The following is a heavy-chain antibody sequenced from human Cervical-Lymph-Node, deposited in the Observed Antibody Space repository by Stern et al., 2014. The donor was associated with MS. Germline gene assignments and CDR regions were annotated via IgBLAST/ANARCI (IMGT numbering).Heavy chain of an antibody. CDR3: ARDGRSV. Sequence: DQLVESGGGVVQPGRSLRLSCAASGFTFSTYTMHWGRQAPGQGLEWVAVISSDGNSKFYADSVKGRFTISRDNSKNTLFLQMNSLRTEDTAVYYCARDGRSVWGQGTLVTVSS. J-gene: IGHJ4*02. V-gene: IGHV3-30-3*01. CDR2: ISSDGNSK. CDR1: GFTFSTYT.